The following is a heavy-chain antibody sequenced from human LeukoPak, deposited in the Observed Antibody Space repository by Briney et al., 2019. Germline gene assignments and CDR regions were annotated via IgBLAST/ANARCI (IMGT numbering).Heavy chain of an antibody. CDR3: ARVNFDIMSGYYVPHVFDI. J-gene: IGHJ3*02. CDR1: GYTFVNYA. Sequence: ASVKVSCKTSGYTFVNYAIAWVRQAPGQGLEWMGWITAYSGNTNYAQKLQERVTMNTDTSTSTAYMELRTLRSDDTAVYFCARVNFDIMSGYYVPHVFDIWGQGTMVTVSS. D-gene: IGHD3-22*01. V-gene: IGHV1-18*01. CDR2: ITAYSGNT.